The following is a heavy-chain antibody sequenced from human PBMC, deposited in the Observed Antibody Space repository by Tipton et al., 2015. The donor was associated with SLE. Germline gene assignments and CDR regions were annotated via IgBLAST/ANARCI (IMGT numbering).Heavy chain of an antibody. Sequence: SLRLSCAASGFTFSSYWMHWVRQAPGKGLVWVSRINTDWSSTNYADSVKGRFTISRDNAKNTLYLQMNSLRAEDTAVYYCAKETPWVGVFDYWGQGTLVTVSS. CDR3: AKETPWVGVFDY. CDR1: GFTFSSYW. D-gene: IGHD1-26*01. CDR2: INTDWSST. J-gene: IGHJ4*02. V-gene: IGHV3-74*01.